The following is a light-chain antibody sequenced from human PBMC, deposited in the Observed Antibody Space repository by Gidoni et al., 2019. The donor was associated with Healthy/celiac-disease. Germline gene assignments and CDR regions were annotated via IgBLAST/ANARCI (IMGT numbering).Light chain of an antibody. V-gene: IGKV1-33*01. J-gene: IGKJ2*01. CDR2: DAS. CDR1: QAISIY. Sequence: LHMTPSPSSLSASVGDRVTITCQASQAISIYLNWYQQKPGKAPKLLIYDASNLETGVPSRFSGSGSGTDFTFTISSLQPEDIATYYCQQYDNHPYTFGQGTKVEIK. CDR3: QQYDNHPYT.